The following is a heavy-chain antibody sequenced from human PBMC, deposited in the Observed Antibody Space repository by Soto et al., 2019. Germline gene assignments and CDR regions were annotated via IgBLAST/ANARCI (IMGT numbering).Heavy chain of an antibody. Sequence: SVKVSCKASGFTFTSSSVQWVRQARGQRLEWIGWITVGTGNTNYAQKFLERVTITRDMSTSTAYMELSNLRSEDTAVYYCAAGDSSGYYGGWGQGTQVTVSS. D-gene: IGHD3-22*01. J-gene: IGHJ4*02. CDR3: AAGDSSGYYGG. CDR2: ITVGTGNT. V-gene: IGHV1-58*01. CDR1: GFTFTSSS.